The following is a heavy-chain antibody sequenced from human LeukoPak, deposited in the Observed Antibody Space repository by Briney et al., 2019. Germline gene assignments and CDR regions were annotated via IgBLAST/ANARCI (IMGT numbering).Heavy chain of an antibody. CDR3: ARDSFLGVIHDGY. Sequence: SQTLSLTCTVSGGSINTGDYYWSWIRQPPGKGLEWIGYIYYSGSTYYNPSLKSRLTMSVDTSNNQFSLKLSSVTAADTAVYYCARDSFLGVIHDGYWGQGTLVTVSS. J-gene: IGHJ4*02. V-gene: IGHV4-30-4*01. D-gene: IGHD3-3*01. CDR2: IYYSGST. CDR1: GGSINTGDYY.